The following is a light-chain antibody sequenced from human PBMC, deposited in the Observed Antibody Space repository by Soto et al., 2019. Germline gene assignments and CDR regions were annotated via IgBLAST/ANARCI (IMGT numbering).Light chain of an antibody. Sequence: IVLTQSPGTLSVSPGERVILSCRASQTLRNNLAWYQQKPGQAPRLLNYGGFTRATGIPARFSGSGSGTEFTLTINSLQSEYVAKYYCQQHNAWPPTFGPGTKLDLK. V-gene: IGKV3-15*01. CDR3: QQHNAWPPT. CDR2: GGF. J-gene: IGKJ3*01. CDR1: QTLRNN.